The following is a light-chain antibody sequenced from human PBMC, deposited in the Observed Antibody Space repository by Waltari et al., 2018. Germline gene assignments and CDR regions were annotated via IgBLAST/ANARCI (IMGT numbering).Light chain of an antibody. CDR3: CSLAGNYIWV. CDR2: DVS. V-gene: IGLV2-23*02. Sequence: QSALTQPASVSGSPGQSVTISCTGASSDIGRYDIVSWYQQPPGNAPKLIICDVSKRPSGFPVGSPGSRSAATASLPISGLHFKDKADYSCCSLAGNYIWVFGGGTGLTVL. J-gene: IGLJ3*02. CDR1: SSDIGRYDI.